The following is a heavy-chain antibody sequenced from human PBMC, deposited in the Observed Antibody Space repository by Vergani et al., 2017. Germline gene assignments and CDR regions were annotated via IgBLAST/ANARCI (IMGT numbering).Heavy chain of an antibody. D-gene: IGHD3-3*01. CDR2: MNGDGDTI. CDR1: GFTFNEYW. Sequence: EVDLVESGGGLVQPGGSLRLSCAASGFTFNEYWMHWARQVPGKGLVWVSGMNGDGDTISYADSVKGRFTISRDNAKNTLFLQMNSLRAEDTAVYYCARARKFRFGVVWENWFDPWGQGTLVTVSS. J-gene: IGHJ5*02. CDR3: ARARKFRFGVVWENWFDP. V-gene: IGHV3-74*01.